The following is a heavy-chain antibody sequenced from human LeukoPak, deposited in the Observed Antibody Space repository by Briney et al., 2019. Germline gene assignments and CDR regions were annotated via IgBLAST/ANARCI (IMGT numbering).Heavy chain of an antibody. CDR1: GFTFGAYT. CDR2: IFSRSESI. D-gene: IGHD2-2*02. CDR3: ARQPIVVVPAAIRPYYGMDV. Sequence: GGSLRLSCAASGFTFGAYTINWVRQAPGKGLEWVSCIFSRSESILYADSVKGRFTISRDNAKNLLYLQMDSLRVEDTAVYYCARQPIVVVPAAIRPYYGMDVWGQGTTVTVSS. J-gene: IGHJ6*02. V-gene: IGHV3-21*06.